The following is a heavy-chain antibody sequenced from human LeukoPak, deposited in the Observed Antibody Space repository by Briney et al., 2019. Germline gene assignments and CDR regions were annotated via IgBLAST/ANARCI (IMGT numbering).Heavy chain of an antibody. CDR1: GLTFSTSG. D-gene: IGHD1-14*01. J-gene: IGHJ4*02. CDR3: ATETNGRHYDY. CDR2: IGPTGSDR. Sequence: GGSLRLSCTASGLTFSTSGFNWVPQAPGKGLECVASIGPTGSDRYHADSIKGRFTISRDNANNFLYLQMNSLSAEDTAVYYCATETNGRHYDYWGQGTLLTVSS. V-gene: IGHV3-21*06.